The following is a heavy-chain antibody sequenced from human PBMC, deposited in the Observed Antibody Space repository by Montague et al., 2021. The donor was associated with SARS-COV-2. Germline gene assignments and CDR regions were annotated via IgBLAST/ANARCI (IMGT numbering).Heavy chain of an antibody. D-gene: IGHD4-11*01. J-gene: IGHJ4*02. Sequence: SETLSLTCAVYGESFSGFLWGWIRQPPGKGLEWIAEINDRGVTNYNYNPSLGSRVTISADTSKNQFSLKLRSVTAADTAVYYCARWDPQTLTVISLRGKSANDYWGQGTLVTVSS. V-gene: IGHV4-34*01. CDR2: INDRGVTNY. CDR3: ARWDPQTLTVISLRGKSANDY. CDR1: GESFSGFL.